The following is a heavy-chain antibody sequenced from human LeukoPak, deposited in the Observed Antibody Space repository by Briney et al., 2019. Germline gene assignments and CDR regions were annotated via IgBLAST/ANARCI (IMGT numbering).Heavy chain of an antibody. V-gene: IGHV1-69*05. Sequence: ASVKVSFRASVGTFSSYAISSVRPAPGQGVEWMGGINPIFGTANYAQKFQGRVTITTDESTSTAYMELSSLRSEDTAVYYCARSSIAALYYYYYMDVWGKGTTVTVSS. J-gene: IGHJ6*03. CDR2: INPIFGTA. CDR3: ARSSIAALYYYYYMDV. CDR1: VGTFSSYA. D-gene: IGHD6-6*01.